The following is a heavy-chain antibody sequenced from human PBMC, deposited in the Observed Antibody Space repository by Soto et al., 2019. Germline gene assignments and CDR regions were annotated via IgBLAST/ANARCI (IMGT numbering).Heavy chain of an antibody. Sequence: GGSLRLSCAASGFTFNAAWMSWVRQAPGKGLEWVGRIKSKTDGGTTDFAAPVKGRFTISRDDSKNTVYLQMNSLKIEDTAVYYCTTGLAAAGTNYWGQGTPVTVSS. J-gene: IGHJ4*02. D-gene: IGHD6-13*01. V-gene: IGHV3-15*01. CDR2: IKSKTDGGTT. CDR3: TTGLAAAGTNY. CDR1: GFTFNAAW.